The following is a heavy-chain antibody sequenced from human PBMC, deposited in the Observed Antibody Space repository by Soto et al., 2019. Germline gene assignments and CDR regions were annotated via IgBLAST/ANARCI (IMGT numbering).Heavy chain of an antibody. CDR3: ARSYSSEIGTFDY. CDR2: IWYDGSNK. V-gene: IGHV3-33*01. Sequence: GGSLRLSCAASGFTFSSYGMHWVRQAPGKGLEWVAVIWYDGSNKYYADSVKGRFTISRDNSKNTLYLQMNSLRAEDTAVYYCARSYSSEIGTFDYWGQGTLVTVS. CDR1: GFTFSSYG. J-gene: IGHJ4*02. D-gene: IGHD6-25*01.